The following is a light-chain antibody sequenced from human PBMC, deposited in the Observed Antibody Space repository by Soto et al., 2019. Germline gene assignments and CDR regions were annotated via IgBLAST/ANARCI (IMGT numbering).Light chain of an antibody. CDR3: PQSYSTLWT. V-gene: IGKV1-39*01. J-gene: IGKJ1*01. CDR2: ATS. CDR1: QRITTY. Sequence: DIQMTQSPSSLSASVGDRVTITCRASQRITTYLNWYQQKPGKAPNLLITATSTLQSGVPSRFSGSGSGTDFTLTISSLQPEDFATYYCPQSYSTLWTFGQGTRVEIK.